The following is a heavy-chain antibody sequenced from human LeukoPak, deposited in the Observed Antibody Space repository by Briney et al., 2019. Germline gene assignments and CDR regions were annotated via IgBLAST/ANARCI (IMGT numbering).Heavy chain of an antibody. J-gene: IGHJ6*02. CDR3: ARSVDYSYYYYYGMDV. CDR1: GFMFSNYW. D-gene: IGHD2-15*01. CDR2: INTDGSST. V-gene: IGHV3-74*01. Sequence: PGGSLRLSCAASGFMFSNYWMHWVRQAPGKGLVWVSRINTDGSSTNYADSVKGRFTISRDNAKNSLYLQMNSLRAEDTAVYYCARSVDYSYYYYYGMDVWGQGTTVTVSS.